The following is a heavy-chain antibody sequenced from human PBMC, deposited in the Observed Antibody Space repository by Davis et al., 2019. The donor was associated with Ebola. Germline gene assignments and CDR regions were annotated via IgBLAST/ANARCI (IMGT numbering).Heavy chain of an antibody. D-gene: IGHD6-19*01. Sequence: HSQTLSLTCAISGDSVSINSAGWNWIRQSPSRGLEWLGRTYYNSKWFHDYAPSVKTRITINADTSKNLFSLQLSSVTPEDTAVYYCARGWYRTGLDVWGQGTTVTVSS. CDR2: TYYNSKWFH. V-gene: IGHV6-1*01. CDR3: ARGWYRTGLDV. J-gene: IGHJ6*02. CDR1: GDSVSINSAG.